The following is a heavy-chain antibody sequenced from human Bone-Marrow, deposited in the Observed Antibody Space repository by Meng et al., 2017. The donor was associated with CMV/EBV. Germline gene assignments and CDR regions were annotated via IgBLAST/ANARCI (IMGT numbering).Heavy chain of an antibody. CDR2: ISSSSSYI. Sequence: EVQLVESGGXXXXXGXSMXLSCAASGFTFSSYSMNWVRQAPGKGLEWVSSISSSSSYIYYADSVKGRFTISRDNAKNSLYLQMNSLRAEDTAVYYCARDGGGYVVYWGQGTLVTVSS. J-gene: IGHJ4*02. CDR3: ARDGGGYVVY. V-gene: IGHV3-21*01. D-gene: IGHD5-12*01. CDR1: GFTFSSYS.